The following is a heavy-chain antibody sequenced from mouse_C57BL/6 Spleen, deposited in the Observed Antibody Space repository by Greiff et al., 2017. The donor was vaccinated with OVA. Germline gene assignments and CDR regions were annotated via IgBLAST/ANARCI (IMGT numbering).Heavy chain of an antibody. V-gene: IGHV1-50*01. J-gene: IGHJ1*03. D-gene: IGHD2-14*01. CDR2: IDPSDSYT. CDR1: GYTFTSYW. Sequence: VQLQQSGAELVKPGASVKLSCKASGYTFTSYWMQWVKQRPGQGLEWIGEIDPSDSYTNYNQKFKGKATLTVDTSSSTAYMQLSSLTSEDTAVDYCARGGVLAWDFEVWGTGTTVTV. CDR3: ARGGVLAWDFEV.